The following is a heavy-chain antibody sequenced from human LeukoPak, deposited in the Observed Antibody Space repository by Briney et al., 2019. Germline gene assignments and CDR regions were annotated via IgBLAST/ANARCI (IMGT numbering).Heavy chain of an antibody. J-gene: IGHJ4*02. Sequence: GRSLRLSCTASGFTFSTYAMHWVRQAPGKGLEWVAALSYDGSNKNYADSVKGRFTISRDNSKNILYLQMNSLRPEDTAVYYCARVSGNPPEFDYWGQGTLVIVSS. CDR2: LSYDGSNK. CDR1: GFTFSTYA. V-gene: IGHV3-30*04. CDR3: ARVSGNPPEFDY. D-gene: IGHD1-26*01.